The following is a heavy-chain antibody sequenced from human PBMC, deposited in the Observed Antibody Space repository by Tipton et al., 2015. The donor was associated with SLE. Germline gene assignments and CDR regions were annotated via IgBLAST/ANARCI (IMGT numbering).Heavy chain of an antibody. D-gene: IGHD3-3*01. J-gene: IGHJ5*02. Sequence: TLSLTCTVSGGSVGNYYWSWIRQPPGKGLEWIGYVHYTGDTNYSPSLRRRVTISVDTSKKQFTLKLSSVTAVDTAVYYCARLEDPFGIFGVPKGWFDPWGQGTLVTVSS. V-gene: IGHV4-59*02. CDR1: GGSVGNYY. CDR3: ARLEDPFGIFGVPKGWFDP. CDR2: VHYTGDT.